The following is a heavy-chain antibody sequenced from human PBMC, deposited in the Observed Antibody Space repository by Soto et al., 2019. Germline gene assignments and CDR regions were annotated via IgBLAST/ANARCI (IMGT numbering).Heavy chain of an antibody. CDR3: ARSESITGKNDAGLDV. J-gene: IGHJ6*04. V-gene: IGHV1-2*02. D-gene: IGHD1-20*01. Sequence: SVKFSCTSSGYTFTGYYMHWVRQAAGQGLEWMGWINPNSGGTNYAQKFQGRVTMTRDTSISTAYMELSRLRSDDTAVYYCARSESITGKNDAGLDVWGKGTKVTVA. CDR1: GYTFTGYY. CDR2: INPNSGGT.